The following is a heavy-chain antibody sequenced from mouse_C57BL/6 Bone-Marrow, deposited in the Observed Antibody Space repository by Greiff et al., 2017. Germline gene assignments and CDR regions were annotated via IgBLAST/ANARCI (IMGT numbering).Heavy chain of an antibody. D-gene: IGHD1-1*01. J-gene: IGHJ2*01. Sequence: QVQLKESGAELVRPGTSVKVSCKASGYAFTNYLIEWVKQRPGQGLEWIGVINPGSGGTNYNEKFKGKATLTADKSSSTAYMQLSSLTSEDSAVYFCARGYGSSFDYWGQGTPLTVSS. CDR1: GYAFTNYL. CDR2: INPGSGGT. CDR3: ARGYGSSFDY. V-gene: IGHV1-54*01.